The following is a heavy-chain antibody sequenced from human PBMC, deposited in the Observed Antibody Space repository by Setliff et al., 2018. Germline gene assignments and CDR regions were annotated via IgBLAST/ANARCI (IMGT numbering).Heavy chain of an antibody. V-gene: IGHV3-21*01. J-gene: IGHJ4*02. Sequence: PGGSLRLSCVASGFTFNNFAFNWVRQAPGKGLEWVSSISSRSTYIYYADSLKGRFTISRDNAKNSLYLQMNSLRAEDTAVYYCARFACSGGSCYLSSSDYWGQGTLVTVSS. CDR3: ARFACSGGSCYLSSSDY. CDR1: GFTFNNFA. D-gene: IGHD2-15*01. CDR2: ISSRSTYI.